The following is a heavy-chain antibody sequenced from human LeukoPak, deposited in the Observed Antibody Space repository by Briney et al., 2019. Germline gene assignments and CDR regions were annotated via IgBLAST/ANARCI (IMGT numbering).Heavy chain of an antibody. CDR2: ISDSGGST. Sequence: PGGSLRVSCAASGFTFNSYDMSWVRQAPGKGLEWVSVISDSGGSTYYAGSVKGRFTISRDNSKNTLYLQMNSLRAEDTAVYYCASDPGSAAYWGQGTLVTVSS. CDR3: ASDPGSAAY. CDR1: GFTFNSYD. V-gene: IGHV3-23*01. J-gene: IGHJ4*02. D-gene: IGHD2-15*01.